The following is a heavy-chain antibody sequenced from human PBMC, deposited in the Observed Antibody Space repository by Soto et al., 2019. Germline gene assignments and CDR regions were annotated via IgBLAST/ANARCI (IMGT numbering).Heavy chain of an antibody. J-gene: IGHJ4*02. Sequence: QVQLQESGPGLVKPSETLSLTCTVSGGSISTYYWDWIRQPPGKELEWIGYTHYIGNTNYHPSLRRRVPISLDTSRNQFSLKLSSVTAADTAIYYCARHTVTIRAGFDYWGPGALVTVSS. CDR3: ARHTVTIRAGFDY. V-gene: IGHV4-59*13. CDR1: GGSISTYY. CDR2: THYIGNT. D-gene: IGHD4-17*01.